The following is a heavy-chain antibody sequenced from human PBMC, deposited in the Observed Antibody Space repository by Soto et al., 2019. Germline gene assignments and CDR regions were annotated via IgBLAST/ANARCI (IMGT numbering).Heavy chain of an antibody. D-gene: IGHD6-19*01. Sequence: ASVKVSCKASGYTFTSYYMHWVRQAPGQGLEWMGIFNPSGGSTSYAQKFQGRVTMTRDTSTSTVYMELSSLRSEDTAVYYCARDLKIEQWLAPHTDYYYYGMDVWGQGTTVTVS. CDR1: GYTFTSYY. CDR3: ARDLKIEQWLAPHTDYYYYGMDV. V-gene: IGHV1-46*01. J-gene: IGHJ6*02. CDR2: FNPSGGST.